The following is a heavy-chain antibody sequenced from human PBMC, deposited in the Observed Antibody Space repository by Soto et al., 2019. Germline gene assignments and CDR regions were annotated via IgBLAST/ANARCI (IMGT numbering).Heavy chain of an antibody. J-gene: IGHJ4*02. CDR2: LDPEDGKT. CDR1: GYTLSDSS. Sequence: QVQLVQSGAEVKKPGASVKVSCKVSGYTLSDSSMHWVRQAPGKGLEWMGRLDPEDGKTIYSPKFQGRVTMTEDTSTDTAYMELSSLRSEDSALYYCATPRSHDTSGYYYALDYWGQGTLVTVSS. CDR3: ATPRSHDTSGYYYALDY. D-gene: IGHD3-22*01. V-gene: IGHV1-24*01.